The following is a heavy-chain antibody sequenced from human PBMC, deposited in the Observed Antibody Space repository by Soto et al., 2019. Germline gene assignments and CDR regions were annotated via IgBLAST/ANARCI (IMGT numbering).Heavy chain of an antibody. CDR3: ARGLDEVVAATPDY. CDR2: MNPNSGNT. CDR1: GYTFTSYD. J-gene: IGHJ4*02. Sequence: VKVSCKASGYTFTSYDINWVRQATGQGLEWMGWMNPNSGNTGYAQKFQGRVTMTRNTSISTAYMELSSLRSEDTAVYYCARGLDEVVAATPDYWGQGTLVTVSS. D-gene: IGHD2-15*01. V-gene: IGHV1-8*01.